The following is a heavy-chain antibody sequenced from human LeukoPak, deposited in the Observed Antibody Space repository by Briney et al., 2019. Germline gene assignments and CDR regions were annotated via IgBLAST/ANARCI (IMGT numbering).Heavy chain of an antibody. D-gene: IGHD3-10*01. CDR1: GGTFSSYA. CDR2: IIPIFGTA. V-gene: IGHV1-69*06. J-gene: IGHJ4*02. Sequence: SVKVSCKASGGTFSSYAISWVRQAPGQGLEWMGGIIPIFGTANYAQKFQGRVTITADKSTSTAYMELSSLRSEDTAVYYCARVRPLLLWFGELLYWGQGTLVTVSS. CDR3: ARVRPLLLWFGELLY.